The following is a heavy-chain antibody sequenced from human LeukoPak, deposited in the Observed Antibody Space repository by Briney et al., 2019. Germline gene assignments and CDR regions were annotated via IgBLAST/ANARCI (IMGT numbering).Heavy chain of an antibody. V-gene: IGHV3-30-3*01. CDR3: ASGSQRNYYYYGMDV. J-gene: IGHJ6*02. CDR1: GLTFSSYA. Sequence: GGSLRLSCAASGLTFSSYAMHWVRQAPGKGLEWVAVISYDGSNKYYADSVEGRFTISRDNSKNTLYLQMNSLRAEDTAVYYCASGSQRNYYYYGMDVWGQGTTVTVSS. CDR2: ISYDGSNK. D-gene: IGHD1-26*01.